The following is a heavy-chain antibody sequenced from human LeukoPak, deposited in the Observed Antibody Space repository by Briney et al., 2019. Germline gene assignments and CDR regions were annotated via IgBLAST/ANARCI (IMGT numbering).Heavy chain of an antibody. D-gene: IGHD1-26*01. CDR2: ISSSSSTI. V-gene: IGHV3-48*04. J-gene: IGHJ4*02. Sequence: GGSLRLSCAASGFTFSSYSMNWVRQAPGKGLEWVSYISSSSSTIYYADSVKGRFTISRDNAKNSLYLQMNSLRAEDTAVYYCARDRSGSYYQNDYWGQGTLVTVSS. CDR1: GFTFSSYS. CDR3: ARDRSGSYYQNDY.